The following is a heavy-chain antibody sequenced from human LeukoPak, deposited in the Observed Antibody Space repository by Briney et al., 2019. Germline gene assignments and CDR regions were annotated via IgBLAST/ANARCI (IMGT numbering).Heavy chain of an antibody. J-gene: IGHJ3*02. V-gene: IGHV3-7*03. D-gene: IGHD4-17*01. CDR3: ARDPAYGAFDI. Sequence: GGSLRLSCAASGFTFTTYGMHWVRQAPGKGLEWVAIIKEDGSKKDYVDSVKGRFTISRDNAKNSLYLQMNSLRDEDTAVYYCARDPAYGAFDIWGQGTMVTVSS. CDR1: GFTFTTYG. CDR2: IKEDGSKK.